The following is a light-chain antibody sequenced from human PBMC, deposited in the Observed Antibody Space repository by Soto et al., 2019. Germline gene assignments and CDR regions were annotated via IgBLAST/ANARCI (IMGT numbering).Light chain of an antibody. CDR3: QQYYSYPLFT. CDR2: AAS. CDR1: QGISSY. J-gene: IGKJ3*01. Sequence: AIRMTQSPSSFSACTGDRVTITCRASQGISSYLAWYQQKPGKAPKLLIYAASTLQSGVPSRFSGSGSGTDFTLTISCLQSEDFATYYCQQYYSYPLFTFGPGTKVDIK. V-gene: IGKV1-8*01.